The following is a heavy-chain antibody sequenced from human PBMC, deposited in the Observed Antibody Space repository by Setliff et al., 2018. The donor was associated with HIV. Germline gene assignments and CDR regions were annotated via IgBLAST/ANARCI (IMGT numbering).Heavy chain of an antibody. CDR2: FSYSDTGTS. CDR1: GGSISSGRYH. V-gene: IGHV4-39*01. D-gene: IGHD5-18*01. J-gene: IGHJ4*02. CDR3: AMTGYSATWYLDL. Sequence: SETLSLTCTVSGGSISSGRYHWAWIRQPPGRGPEWIGSFSYSDTGTSHYNPSLKSRVTTFADTSKNQFSLFLSSVTAADTGVYYCAMTGYSATWYLDLWGQGTQVTVS.